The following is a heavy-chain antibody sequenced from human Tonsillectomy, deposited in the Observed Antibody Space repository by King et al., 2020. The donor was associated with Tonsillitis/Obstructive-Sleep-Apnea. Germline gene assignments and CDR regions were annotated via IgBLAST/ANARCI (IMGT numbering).Heavy chain of an antibody. J-gene: IGHJ4*02. CDR1: GYTFTGFF. V-gene: IGHV1-2*04. Sequence: VQLVESGAEVKKPGASVKVSCKASGYTFTGFFLHWVRQAPGHGLAWMGWITPNSGGTEYAQKFRGSVTLTRDTSVNTAYMELNSMRSYDTAIYYCATTLDTGSFYRDYFDSWGQGTLLTVSS. CDR3: ATTLDTGSFYRDYFDS. CDR2: ITPNSGGT. D-gene: IGHD1-26*01.